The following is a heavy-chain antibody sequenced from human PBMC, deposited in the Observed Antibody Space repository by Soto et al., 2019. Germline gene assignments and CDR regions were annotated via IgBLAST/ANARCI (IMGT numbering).Heavy chain of an antibody. J-gene: IGHJ4*02. CDR2: IYHTGRS. D-gene: IGHD4-17*01. CDR3: VRVSNEYGGNGAFDY. CDR1: GGSLSGFP. V-gene: IGHV4-59*01. Sequence: SETLSLTCSVSGGSLSGFPWIWIRQPPGKGLEWVGYIYHTGRSNYNPSLKSRLTISLDMSRNQFSLQLTSVTAADTALYYCVRVSNEYGGNGAFDYWGRGTLVTVSS.